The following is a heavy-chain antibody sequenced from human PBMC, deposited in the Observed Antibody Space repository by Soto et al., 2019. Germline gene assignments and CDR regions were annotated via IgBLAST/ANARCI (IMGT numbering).Heavy chain of an antibody. D-gene: IGHD4-17*01. V-gene: IGHV1-2*02. Sequence: ASVKVSCKTSGYTFAAYYIHWIRQAPGQGLEWMGWINPTSGGTVYAQNFQDRVTMARDTSISTAYMELRRLNSDDTAVYYCARDPDYGDYWGYFFDSWGQGTPVTVS. CDR2: INPTSGGT. CDR3: ARDPDYGDYWGYFFDS. J-gene: IGHJ4*02. CDR1: GYTFAAYY.